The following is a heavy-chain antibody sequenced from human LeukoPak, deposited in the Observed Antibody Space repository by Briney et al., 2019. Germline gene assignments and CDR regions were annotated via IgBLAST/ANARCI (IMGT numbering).Heavy chain of an antibody. CDR3: AKDLDSTGYYSYGY. Sequence: PGGSLRLSCAASGFTFSSYAMNWVRQAPGKGLEWVSLISTSGRTHYADSVKGRFTISRDNSKNTLYLQMNRLRAEDTAVYHCAKDLDSTGYYSYGYWGQGTLVTVSS. D-gene: IGHD3-22*01. CDR2: ISTSGRT. J-gene: IGHJ4*02. V-gene: IGHV3-23*01. CDR1: GFTFSSYA.